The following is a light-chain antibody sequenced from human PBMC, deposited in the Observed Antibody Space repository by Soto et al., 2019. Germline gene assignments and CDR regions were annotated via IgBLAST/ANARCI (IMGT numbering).Light chain of an antibody. J-gene: IGLJ3*02. Sequence: QSVLTQPPSVSAAPGQKVTMSCSGSSSNIGNNYVSWYQQLPGTAPKLLIYDNNKRPSGIPDRFSGSKSGTSATLGITGLQTGDEADYYCGTWDTGLNSWVFGGGTKLTVL. CDR3: GTWDTGLNSWV. V-gene: IGLV1-51*01. CDR2: DNN. CDR1: SSNIGNNY.